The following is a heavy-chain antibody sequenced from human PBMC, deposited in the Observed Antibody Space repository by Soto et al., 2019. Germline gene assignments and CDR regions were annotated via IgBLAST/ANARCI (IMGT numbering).Heavy chain of an antibody. CDR3: ARDQTVVVPAAIEYYYMDV. CDR2: ISSSSSTI. CDR1: GFTFSSYS. Sequence: GGSLRLSCAASGFTFSSYSMNWVRQAPGKGLEWVSYISSSSSTIYYADSVKGRFTISRDNAKNSLYLQMNSLRAEDTAVYYCARDQTVVVPAAIEYYYMDVWGKGTTVTVSS. D-gene: IGHD2-2*02. J-gene: IGHJ6*03. V-gene: IGHV3-48*01.